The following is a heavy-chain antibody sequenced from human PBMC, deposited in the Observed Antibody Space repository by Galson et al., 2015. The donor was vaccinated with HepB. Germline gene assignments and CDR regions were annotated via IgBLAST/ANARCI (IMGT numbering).Heavy chain of an antibody. Sequence: SLRLSCAGSGFIFRHHAMAWIRQAPGQGLERVSGINGRGSTRSYSDAVQGRFSISRDNSKDTVFLQMDNLRAEDTAVYYCVKEGSWFGGDWFDPWGQGALVTVS. CDR2: INGRGSTR. J-gene: IGHJ5*02. CDR3: VKEGSWFGGDWFDP. CDR1: GFIFRHHA. D-gene: IGHD3-16*01. V-gene: IGHV3-23*01.